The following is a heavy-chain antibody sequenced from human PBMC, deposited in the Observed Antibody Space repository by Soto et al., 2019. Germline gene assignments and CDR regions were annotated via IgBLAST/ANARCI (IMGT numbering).Heavy chain of an antibody. CDR1: SGSFSSSNW. Sequence: QVRLQESGPGLVKPSGTLSLTCSISSGSFSSSNWWTWVRQPPGKGLEWVGEIYHSGSTNSNPSLKSRVSISADKSKNQFSLKLSAVTAADTAVYYCARASPVMSGVYGSAFGAFDIWGQGTMVIVSA. J-gene: IGHJ3*02. V-gene: IGHV4-4*02. CDR3: ARASPVMSGVYGSAFGAFDI. CDR2: IYHSGST. D-gene: IGHD3-16*01.